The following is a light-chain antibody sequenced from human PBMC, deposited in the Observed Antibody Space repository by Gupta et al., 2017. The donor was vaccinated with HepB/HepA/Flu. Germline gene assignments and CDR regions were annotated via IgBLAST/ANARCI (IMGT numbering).Light chain of an antibody. J-gene: IGKJ5*01. Sequence: DIQMTQPPSSLSASVGDRVTITCRASQGIRDDLSWYQQKPGRAPKRLIYTASSLQNGVPSRFSGSGSGTEFTLTISSLQPEDSATYYCLQHNGYPLTFGQGTRLEI. CDR2: TAS. CDR1: QGIRDD. CDR3: LQHNGYPLT. V-gene: IGKV1-17*01.